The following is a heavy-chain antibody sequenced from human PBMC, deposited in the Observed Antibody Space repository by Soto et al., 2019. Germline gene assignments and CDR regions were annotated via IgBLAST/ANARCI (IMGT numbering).Heavy chain of an antibody. Sequence: QVQLQESGPGLVQPSETLSLTCVGVSFGTYYWGWIRQPPGKGLEWLGYIFSSEHFKYNPSLKSRLTISVDPSMNLVSLRLTSVTAADTAGYYCAREGGGYRFDRWGQGTLVTVSS. CDR2: IFSSEHF. J-gene: IGHJ4*02. CDR1: VSFGTYY. D-gene: IGHD3-16*02. V-gene: IGHV4-59*01. CDR3: AREGGGYRFDR.